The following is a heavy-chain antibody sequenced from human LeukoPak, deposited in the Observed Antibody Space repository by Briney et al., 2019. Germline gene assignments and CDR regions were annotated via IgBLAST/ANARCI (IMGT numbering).Heavy chain of an antibody. CDR1: GGSFSGYY. V-gene: IGHV4-34*01. J-gene: IGHJ3*02. Sequence: SETLSLTCAVYGGSFSGYYWSWIRQPPGKGLEWIGEINHSGSTNYNPSLKSRVTISVDTYKNQFSLKLSSVTAADTAVYYCARVVPYDSSGLDLWAFDIWGQGTMVTVSS. CDR3: ARVVPYDSSGLDLWAFDI. CDR2: INHSGST. D-gene: IGHD3-22*01.